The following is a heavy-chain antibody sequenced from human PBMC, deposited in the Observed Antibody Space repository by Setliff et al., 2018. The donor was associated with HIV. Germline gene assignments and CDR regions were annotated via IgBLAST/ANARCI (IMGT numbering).Heavy chain of an antibody. CDR1: GFTFSRYS. Sequence: ASVRLSCAASGFTFSRYSMNWVRQAPGKGLEWVSSLSSSSSYIYHADSVKGRFTISRDNARNSLYLQMNSLRAEDTAVYYCARDFLGDGYMDVWGKGTTVTVSS. J-gene: IGHJ6*03. V-gene: IGHV3-21*01. CDR3: ARDFLGDGYMDV. D-gene: IGHD3-16*01. CDR2: LSSSSSYI.